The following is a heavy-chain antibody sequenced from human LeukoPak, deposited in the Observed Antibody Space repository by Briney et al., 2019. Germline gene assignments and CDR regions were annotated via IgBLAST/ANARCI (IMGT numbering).Heavy chain of an antibody. CDR2: IYYSGST. Sequence: SETLSLTCTVSGGSVSSGSYYWSWIRQPPGKGLEWIGYIYYSGSTNYNPSLKSRVTISVDTPKNQFSLKLSSVTAADTAVYYCAREEMATLYYFDYWGQGTLVTVSS. CDR1: GGSVSSGSYY. V-gene: IGHV4-61*01. CDR3: AREEMATLYYFDY. D-gene: IGHD5-24*01. J-gene: IGHJ4*02.